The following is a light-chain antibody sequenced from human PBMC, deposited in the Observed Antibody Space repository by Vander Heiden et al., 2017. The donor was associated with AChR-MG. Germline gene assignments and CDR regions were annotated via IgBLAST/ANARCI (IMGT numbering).Light chain of an antibody. CDR2: GAS. J-gene: IGLJ3*02. V-gene: IGLV7-43*01. Sequence: QTVVTQEPSLTVSPGGTVTLTCASSTGAVTSGHDPNWFQQKPGQSPRVLIYGASNRHSWTPARVSGSLVGGTAALTLSSVQPEDEASYYCLLYYDAAGVFGGGTMLTVL. CDR1: TGAVTSGHD. CDR3: LLYYDAAGV.